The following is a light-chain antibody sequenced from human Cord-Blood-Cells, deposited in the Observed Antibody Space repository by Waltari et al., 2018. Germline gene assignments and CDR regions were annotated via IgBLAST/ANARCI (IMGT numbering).Light chain of an antibody. J-gene: IGLJ2*01. CDR2: LNSDGSH. Sequence: QLVLTQSPSASASLGASVKLTCPLSSGPSSYAIACHQQQPEKGPRYLMKLNSDGSHSKGDGIPDRFSGSSSGAERYLTISSLQSEDEADYYCQTWGTGIHVVFGGGTKLTVL. V-gene: IGLV4-69*01. CDR3: QTWGTGIHVV. CDR1: SGPSSYA.